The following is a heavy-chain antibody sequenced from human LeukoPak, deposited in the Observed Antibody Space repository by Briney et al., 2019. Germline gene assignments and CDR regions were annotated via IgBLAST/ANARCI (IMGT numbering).Heavy chain of an antibody. J-gene: IGHJ4*02. V-gene: IGHV4-59*01. CDR3: ASMYSSAWYYFDY. CDR1: GASTSSYY. CDR2: IYYSGST. D-gene: IGHD6-19*01. Sequence: SETLSHTCSVSGASTSSYYWSWIRQPPGKGLEWIGYIYYSGSTNCNPSLKSRVTMSVDTSKNQFSLKLSSVTAADTAVYYCASMYSSAWYYFDYWGQGSLVTVSS.